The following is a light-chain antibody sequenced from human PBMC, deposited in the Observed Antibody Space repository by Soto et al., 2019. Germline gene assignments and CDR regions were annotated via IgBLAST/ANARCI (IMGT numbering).Light chain of an antibody. CDR2: EGT. V-gene: IGLV2-23*01. CDR1: SSDIGGSSL. CDR3: SSYAGSRISVM. J-gene: IGLJ3*02. Sequence: QSALTQPASVSGSPGQSITISCTGTSSDIGGSSLVAWYQQHPGTAPKLIIYEGTKRPSGVSNRFSGSKSGNTASLTISGLQAEDEAYYYCSSYAGSRISVMFGEGTKVTVL.